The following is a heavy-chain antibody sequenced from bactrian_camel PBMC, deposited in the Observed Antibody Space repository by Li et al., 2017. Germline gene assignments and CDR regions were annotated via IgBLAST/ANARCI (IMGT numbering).Heavy chain of an antibody. D-gene: IGHD6*01. CDR1: GYDPSRCS. V-gene: IGHV3S53*01. Sequence: HVQLVESGGGSVLPGGSLRLSCVSSGYDPSRCSLTWYRQYPGKEREGVAGISTERSTTYADSVKGRLTISKDDAKNTLYLQMNDLKSDDTAMYYCAADSSSWYHYYYWGRGTQVTVS. CDR2: ISTERST. CDR3: AADSSSWYHYYY. J-gene: IGHJ4*01.